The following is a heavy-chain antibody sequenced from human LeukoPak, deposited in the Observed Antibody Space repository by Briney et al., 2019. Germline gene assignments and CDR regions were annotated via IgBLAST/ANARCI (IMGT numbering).Heavy chain of an antibody. J-gene: IGHJ4*02. D-gene: IGHD3-22*01. Sequence: SETLSLTCTVSGGSLSSSSYYWGWIRQSPGKGLEWIGSIYYSGSTYYNPSLKSRVTLSVDTSKNQFSLKLSSVTAADTAVFYCARSWAYYYDSSGYYPFDYWGQGTLVTVSS. CDR2: IYYSGST. CDR1: GGSLSSSSYY. V-gene: IGHV4-39*01. CDR3: ARSWAYYYDSSGYYPFDY.